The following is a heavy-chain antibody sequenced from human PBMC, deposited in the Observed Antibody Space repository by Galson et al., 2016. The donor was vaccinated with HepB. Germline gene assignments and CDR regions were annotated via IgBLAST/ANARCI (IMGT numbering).Heavy chain of an antibody. CDR3: ARDFYYYGLDV. CDR2: ISSTSSYI. CDR1: GFTSSDYT. Sequence: SLRLSCAASGFTSSDYTMNWVRQAPGKGLEWVSSISSTSSYIYYADSVKGRFTISRDYTKDSLYLQINNLRAEDTAVYYCARDFYYYGLDVWGQGTTVTVSS. V-gene: IGHV3-21*01. J-gene: IGHJ6*02.